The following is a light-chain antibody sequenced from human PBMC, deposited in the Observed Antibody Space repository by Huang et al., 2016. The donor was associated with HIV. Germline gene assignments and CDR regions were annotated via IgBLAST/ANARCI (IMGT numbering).Light chain of an antibody. CDR1: ETISITS. J-gene: IGKJ1*01. Sequence: EVVLTQSPGTLSLSPGEGATLSCRASETISITSLAWYQQRPGQSPRLLTHRGNTRATGVPDRFTGGGSGTEFTLTISGLEAEDSAVYYCQYYGTSTWTFGPGTKLEIK. V-gene: IGKV3-20*01. CDR3: QYYGTSTWT. CDR2: RGN.